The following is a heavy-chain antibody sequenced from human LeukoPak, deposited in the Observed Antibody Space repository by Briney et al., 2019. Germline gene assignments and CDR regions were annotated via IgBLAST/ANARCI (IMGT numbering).Heavy chain of an antibody. CDR1: GFTFSSYA. Sequence: PGGSLRLSCAASGFTFSSYAMNWVRLAPGKGLEWVSGISGSGENTYYADSVKGRFTISRDNSKNTLYLQMNSLRAEDTAVYYCAAVDVDTAFPWGQGTLVTVSS. CDR2: ISGSGENT. D-gene: IGHD5-18*01. CDR3: AAVDVDTAFP. J-gene: IGHJ5*02. V-gene: IGHV3-23*01.